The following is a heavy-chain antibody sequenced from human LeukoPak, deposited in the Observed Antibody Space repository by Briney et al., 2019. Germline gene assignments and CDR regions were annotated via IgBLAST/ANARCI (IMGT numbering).Heavy chain of an antibody. CDR3: ARPIAELLWFGELSTWYFDY. J-gene: IGHJ4*02. D-gene: IGHD3-10*01. CDR2: IYYSGST. CDR1: GGSISSSSYY. V-gene: IGHV4-61*05. Sequence: SETLSLTCTVSGGSISSSSYYWSWIRQPPGKGLEWIGYIYYSGSTNYNPSLKSRVTISVDTSKNQFSLKLSSVTAADTAVYYCARPIAELLWFGELSTWYFDYWGQGTLVTVSS.